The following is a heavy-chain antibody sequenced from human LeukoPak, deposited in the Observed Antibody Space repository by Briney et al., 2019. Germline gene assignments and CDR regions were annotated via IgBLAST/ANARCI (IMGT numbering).Heavy chain of an antibody. Sequence: GGSLRLSCAASGFTLSTYAMNWVRQTPGKGLERISYISGSGNTKFYADSVRGRFTVSLDKDKNSVHLQMDSLRADDTAIYYCARVVIRSPLYYYGMDVWGLGTTVTVSS. V-gene: IGHV3-48*01. CDR3: ARVVIRSPLYYYGMDV. D-gene: IGHD3-22*01. J-gene: IGHJ6*02. CDR2: ISGSGNTK. CDR1: GFTLSTYA.